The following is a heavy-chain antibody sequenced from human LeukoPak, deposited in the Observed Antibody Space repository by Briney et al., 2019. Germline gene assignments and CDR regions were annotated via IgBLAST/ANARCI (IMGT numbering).Heavy chain of an antibody. CDR1: GGSISSYY. CDR3: AGQLMNYGDYESHGMDV. J-gene: IGHJ6*02. Sequence: SETLSLTCTVSGGSISSYYWSWIRQPAGKGLEWIGRIYTSGSTNYNPSLKSRVTMSVDTSKNQFSLKLSSVTAADTAVYYCAGQLMNYGDYESHGMDVWGQGTTVTVSS. CDR2: IYTSGST. V-gene: IGHV4-4*07. D-gene: IGHD4-17*01.